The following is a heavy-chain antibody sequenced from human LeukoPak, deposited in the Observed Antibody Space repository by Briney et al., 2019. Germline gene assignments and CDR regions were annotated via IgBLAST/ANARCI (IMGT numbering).Heavy chain of an antibody. V-gene: IGHV4-30-4*08. CDR2: IYYSGST. CDR3: ASGHYDFWSGYLFDY. J-gene: IGHJ4*02. CDR1: GGSISSGDYY. D-gene: IGHD3-3*01. Sequence: SXTLSLTCTVSGGSISSGDYYWSWIRQPPGKGLEWIGYIYYSGSTYYNPSLKSRFTISVDTSKNKFSLKLSSVTAADTAVYYCASGHYDFWSGYLFDYWGQGTLVTVSS.